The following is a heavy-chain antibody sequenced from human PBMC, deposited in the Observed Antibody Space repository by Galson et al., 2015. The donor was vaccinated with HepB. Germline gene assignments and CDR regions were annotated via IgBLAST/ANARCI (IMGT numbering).Heavy chain of an antibody. CDR1: GDSVSSNSAA. D-gene: IGHD6-19*01. CDR2: TYYRSKWYN. V-gene: IGHV6-1*01. J-gene: IGHJ6*02. Sequence: AISGDSVSSNSAAWNWIRQSPSRGLEWLGRTYYRSKWYNDYAVSVKSRITINPDTSKNQFSLQLNSVTPEDTAVYYCAREQIAVAGPGWYYYGMDVWGQGTTVTVSS. CDR3: AREQIAVAGPGWYYYGMDV.